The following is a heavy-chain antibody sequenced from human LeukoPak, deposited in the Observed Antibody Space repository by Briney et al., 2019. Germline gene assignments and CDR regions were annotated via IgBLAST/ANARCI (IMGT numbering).Heavy chain of an antibody. CDR2: IYYSGST. J-gene: IGHJ3*02. D-gene: IGHD3-9*01. CDR3: ARGGVLRYFDWLDI. Sequence: PSETLSLTCTVSGGXISSYYWSWIRQPPGKGLEWIGYIYYSGSTNYNPSLKSRATISVDTSKNQFSLKLSSVTAADTAVYYCARGGVLRYFDWLDIWGQGTMVTVSS. V-gene: IGHV4-59*01. CDR1: GGXISSYY.